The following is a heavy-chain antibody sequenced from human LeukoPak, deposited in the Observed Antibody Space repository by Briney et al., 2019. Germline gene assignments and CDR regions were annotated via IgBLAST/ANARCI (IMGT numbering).Heavy chain of an antibody. J-gene: IGHJ4*02. V-gene: IGHV1-2*02. CDR2: INPNSGAT. Sequence: ASVKVSCKASGYTFTNYGISWVRQAPGQGLEWMGWINPNSGATNYAQKFQGRVTMTRDTSISTAYMELSRLRSDDTAVYYCARAIMVRGVPPGYWGQGTLVTVSS. D-gene: IGHD3-10*01. CDR3: ARAIMVRGVPPGY. CDR1: GYTFTNYG.